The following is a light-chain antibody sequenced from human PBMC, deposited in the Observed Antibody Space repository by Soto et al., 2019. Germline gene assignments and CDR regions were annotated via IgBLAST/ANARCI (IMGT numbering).Light chain of an antibody. CDR3: QQYNNWPPLT. V-gene: IGKV3-15*01. Sequence: EVVMTQSPATLSLSPGERATLSCRASQSVSSSLAWYQQKPGQVPRLLIYDASTRATGIPARCSGSGSGTEFTLSISSLQSEDFAVYYCQQYNNWPPLTFGGGTKVEIK. J-gene: IGKJ4*01. CDR2: DAS. CDR1: QSVSSS.